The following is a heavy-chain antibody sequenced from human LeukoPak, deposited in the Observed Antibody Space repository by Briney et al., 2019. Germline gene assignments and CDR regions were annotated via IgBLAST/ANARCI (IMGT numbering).Heavy chain of an antibody. CDR1: GFIFSDYY. CDR3: ASEGYYYDSSGSSSGAFDI. J-gene: IGHJ3*02. D-gene: IGHD3-22*01. Sequence: GGSLRLSCAASGFIFSDYYMSWIRQAPGKGLEWVSHISSSSSYIYYADSVKGRFTISRDNAKNSLYLQMNSLRAEDTAVYYCASEGYYYDSSGSSSGAFDIWGQGTMVTVSS. V-gene: IGHV3-11*06. CDR2: ISSSSSYI.